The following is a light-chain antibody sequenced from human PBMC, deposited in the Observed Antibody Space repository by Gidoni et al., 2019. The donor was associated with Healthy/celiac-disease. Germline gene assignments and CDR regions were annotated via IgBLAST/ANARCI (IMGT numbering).Light chain of an antibody. V-gene: IGKV3-20*01. Sequence: EIVLTQSPGTLSLSPGERATLSCRASQSVSSSYLAWYQQKPGQAPRLLIYGASSRATGIPDRFSGSGSGTDFTLTISRLEPEDFEVYYCQQYGSSPTFGQXTKVEIK. J-gene: IGKJ1*01. CDR3: QQYGSSPT. CDR1: QSVSSSY. CDR2: GAS.